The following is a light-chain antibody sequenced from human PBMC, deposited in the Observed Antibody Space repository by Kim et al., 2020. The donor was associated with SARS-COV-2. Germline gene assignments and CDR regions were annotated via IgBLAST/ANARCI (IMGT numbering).Light chain of an antibody. V-gene: IGLV6-57*02. J-gene: IGLJ2*01. Sequence: KTVTISCTGSSGSIASNFVQWYQPRPGSAPTTVIYEDNQRPSGVPDRFSGSIDSSSNSASLTISGLKTEDEADYCCQSYDSSNQGVFGGGTKLTVL. CDR2: EDN. CDR1: SGSIASNF. CDR3: QSYDSSNQGV.